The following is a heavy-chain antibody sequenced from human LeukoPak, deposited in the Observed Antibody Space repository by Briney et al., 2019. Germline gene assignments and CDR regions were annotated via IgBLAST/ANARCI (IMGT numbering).Heavy chain of an antibody. CDR3: ASPSLP. V-gene: IGHV3-30-3*01. CDR2: ISYDGSNK. Sequence: GRSLRLSCAASGFTFSSYAMHWVRQAPGKGLEWVAVISYDGSNKYYADSVKGRFTISRDNSKNTLYLQMNSLRAEDTAVYYCASPSLPWGQGTTVTVSS. J-gene: IGHJ6*02. CDR1: GFTFSSYA.